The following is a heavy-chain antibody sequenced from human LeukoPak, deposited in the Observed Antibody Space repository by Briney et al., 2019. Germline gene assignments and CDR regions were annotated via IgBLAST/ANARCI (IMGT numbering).Heavy chain of an antibody. D-gene: IGHD3-16*02. J-gene: IGHJ4*02. CDR1: GYTFTSHG. CDR3: ARETYDYVWGSYRYEYYFDY. V-gene: IGHV1-18*01. CDR2: ISAYNGNT. Sequence: GASVKVSCKASGYTFTSHGISWVRQAPGQGLEWMGWISAYNGNTNYAQKLQGRVTMTTDTSTSTAYMELRSLRSDDTAVYYCARETYDYVWGSYRYEYYFDYWGQGTLVTVSS.